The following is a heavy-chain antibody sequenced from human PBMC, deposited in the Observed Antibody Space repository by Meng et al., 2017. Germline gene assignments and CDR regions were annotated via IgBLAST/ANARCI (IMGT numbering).Heavy chain of an antibody. V-gene: IGHV4-4*07. CDR2: IYTSGST. J-gene: IGHJ6*02. D-gene: IGHD6-13*01. CDR3: ARGPGRQQLVRYYYYGMDV. CDR1: GGSISSYY. Sequence: SETLSLTCTVSGGSISSYYWSWIRQPAGKGLEWIGRIYTSGSTNYNPSLKSRVTMSVDTSKNQFSLKLSYVTAADTAVYYCARGPGRQQLVRYYYYGMDVWGQGTTVTVSS.